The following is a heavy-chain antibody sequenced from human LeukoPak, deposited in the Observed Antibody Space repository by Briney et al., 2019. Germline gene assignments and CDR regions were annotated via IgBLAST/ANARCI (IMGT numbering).Heavy chain of an antibody. D-gene: IGHD1-1*01. CDR3: ARLQDY. CDR2: IYSGGRT. Sequence: GGSLRLSCAASGFTVSRNYMSWVRQAPGKGLEWVSLIYSGGRTFHADSVKGRFTISRDNSKNTMYLQMNSLRAEDTAVYYCARLQDYWGQGTLVTVSS. J-gene: IGHJ4*02. CDR1: GFTVSRNY. V-gene: IGHV3-66*04.